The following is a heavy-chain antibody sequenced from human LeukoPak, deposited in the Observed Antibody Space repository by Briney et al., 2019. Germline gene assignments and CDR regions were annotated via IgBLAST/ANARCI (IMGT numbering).Heavy chain of an antibody. CDR2: IYYSGST. CDR1: GGSISSYY. CDR3: ATSTSWGWYYYYMDV. V-gene: IGHV4-59*01. J-gene: IGHJ6*03. D-gene: IGHD7-27*01. Sequence: PSETLSLTCTVSGGSISSYYWSWIRQPPGKGLEWIGYIYYSGSTNYNPSLKSRVTISVDTSKNQFSLKLSSVTAADTAVYYCATSTSWGWYYYYMDVWGKGTTVTVSS.